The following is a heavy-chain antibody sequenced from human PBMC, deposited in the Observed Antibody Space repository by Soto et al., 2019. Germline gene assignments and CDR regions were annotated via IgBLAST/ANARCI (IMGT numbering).Heavy chain of an antibody. V-gene: IGHV3-9*01. D-gene: IGHD3-10*01. CDR1: GFTFDDYA. Sequence: GGSLRLSCAASGFTFDDYAMHWVRQAPGKGLEWVSGVSGGGGMIGYADSVKGRFTISRDNSKNALFLQMNSLRIEDTALYYCARGDRGGSGSPASYYYSGLDVWGQGTTVTVSS. CDR2: VSGGGGMI. J-gene: IGHJ6*02. CDR3: ARGDRGGSGSPASYYYSGLDV.